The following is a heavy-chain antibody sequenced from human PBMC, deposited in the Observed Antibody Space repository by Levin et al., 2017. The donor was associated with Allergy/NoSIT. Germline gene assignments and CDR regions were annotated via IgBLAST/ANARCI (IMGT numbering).Heavy chain of an antibody. CDR3: AREAIAVAAHVYYYYGMDV. CDR2: IYHSGST. J-gene: IGHJ6*02. Sequence: SETLSLTCAVSGYSISSGYYWGWIRQPPGKGLEWIGSIYHSGSTYYNPSLKSRVTISVDTSKNQFSLKLSSVTAADTAVYYCAREAIAVAAHVYYYYGMDVWGQGTTVTVSS. V-gene: IGHV4-38-2*02. CDR1: GYSISSGYY. D-gene: IGHD6-19*01.